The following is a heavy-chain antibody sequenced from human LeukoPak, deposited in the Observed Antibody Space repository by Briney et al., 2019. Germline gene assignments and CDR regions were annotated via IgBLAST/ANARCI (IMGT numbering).Heavy chain of an antibody. CDR1: GYTFTSYA. V-gene: IGHV1-3*01. CDR2: INAGNGNT. Sequence: ASVKVSCKASGYTFTSYAMHWVRQAPGQRLEWMGWINAGNGNTKYSQKFQGRVTITRDTSASTAYMELSSLRSEDTAVYYCARDGIAAAARNWFDPWGQGTLVTVSS. J-gene: IGHJ5*02. CDR3: ARDGIAAAARNWFDP. D-gene: IGHD6-13*01.